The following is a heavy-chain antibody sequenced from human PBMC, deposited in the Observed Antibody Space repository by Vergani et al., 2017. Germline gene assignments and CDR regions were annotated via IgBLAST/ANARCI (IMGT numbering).Heavy chain of an antibody. D-gene: IGHD5-24*01. J-gene: IGHJ4*02. V-gene: IGHV1-69*18. Sequence: QVQLVQSGAEVKKPGSSVKVSCKASRGTFSSFGISWVRQAPGQGLEWMGRIIPMFATADYAQKFQGRVTITADESTSTAYMELSSLRSEDTAVYYCARDPRPHELQSHVDDYWGQGTLVTVSS. CDR2: IIPMFATA. CDR1: RGTFSSFG. CDR3: ARDPRPHELQSHVDDY.